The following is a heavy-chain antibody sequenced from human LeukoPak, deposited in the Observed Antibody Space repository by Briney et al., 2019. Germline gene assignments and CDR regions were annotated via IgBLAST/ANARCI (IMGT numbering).Heavy chain of an antibody. V-gene: IGHV3-7*01. D-gene: IGHD2-2*01. J-gene: IGHJ4*02. CDR3: ARDHARYCSITSCFYFDY. CDR2: IKQDGREK. CDR1: GFTFSSSW. Sequence: GGSLRLSCAASGFTFSSSWMSCVSQAPGKGLEWVANIKQDGREKYYVESVKGRFTISRDNAKNSLYLQMNSLRAEDTAVYYCARDHARYCSITSCFYFDYWGQGTLVTVSS.